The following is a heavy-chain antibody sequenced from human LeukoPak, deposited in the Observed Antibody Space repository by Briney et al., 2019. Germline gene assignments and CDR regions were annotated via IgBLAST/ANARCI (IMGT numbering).Heavy chain of an antibody. CDR2: LNPNSGAT. V-gene: IGHV1-2*02. CDR3: VRDGAAPGKRFDY. CDR1: GYTFTGYY. Sequence: GASVKVSCKTSGYTFTGYYMHWVRQAPGLGLEWVGLLNPNSGATNYAQKFQGRVTMTRDTSISTAYMELSSLTSDDTAVYFCVRDGAAPGKRFDYWGQGALVTVSS. D-gene: IGHD6-13*01. J-gene: IGHJ4*02.